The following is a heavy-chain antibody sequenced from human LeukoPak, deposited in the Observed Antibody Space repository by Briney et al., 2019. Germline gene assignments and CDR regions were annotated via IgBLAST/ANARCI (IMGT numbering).Heavy chain of an antibody. J-gene: IGHJ4*02. D-gene: IGHD3-22*01. CDR3: ASPRYYYDSSGYQHTPFDY. CDR1: GGSISSSSYY. V-gene: IGHV4-39*01. Sequence: SETLSLTCTVSGGSISSSSYYWGWIRQPPGKGLEWIGSIYYSRSTYYNPSLKSRVTISVDTSKNQFSLKLSSVTAADTAVYYCASPRYYYDSSGYQHTPFDYWGQGTLVTVSS. CDR2: IYYSRST.